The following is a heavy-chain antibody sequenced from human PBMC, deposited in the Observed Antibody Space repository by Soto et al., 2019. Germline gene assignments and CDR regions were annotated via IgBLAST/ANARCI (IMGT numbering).Heavy chain of an antibody. CDR3: AREVGSGSFRYYYYYGMDV. J-gene: IGHJ6*02. V-gene: IGHV3-33*01. CDR2: IWYDGSNK. CDR1: GFTFSSYG. Sequence: PGGSLRLSCAASGFTFSSYGMHWVRQAPGKGLEWVAVIWYDGSNKYYADSVKGRFTISRDNSKNTLYLQMNSLRAEDTAVYYCAREVGSGSFRYYYYYGMDVWGQGT. D-gene: IGHD1-26*01.